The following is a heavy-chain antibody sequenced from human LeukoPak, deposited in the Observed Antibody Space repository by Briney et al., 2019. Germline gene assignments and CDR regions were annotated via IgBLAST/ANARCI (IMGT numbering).Heavy chain of an antibody. CDR1: GYTFTGYY. CDR2: INPNSGGT. Sequence: ASVKVSCKASGYTFTGYYMHWVRQAPGQGLEWMGWINPNSGGTNYAQKFQGRVTMTRDTSISIAYMELSRLRSGDTAVYYCARDLTYYDFWSGYYSSPEYFDYWGQGTLVTVSS. CDR3: ARDLTYYDFWSGYYSSPEYFDY. V-gene: IGHV1-2*02. D-gene: IGHD3-3*01. J-gene: IGHJ4*02.